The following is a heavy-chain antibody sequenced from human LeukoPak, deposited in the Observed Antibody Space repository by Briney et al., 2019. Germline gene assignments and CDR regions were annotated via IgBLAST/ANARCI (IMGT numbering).Heavy chain of an antibody. D-gene: IGHD2-2*01. CDR3: ARGSLMYCSSTSCYQFRH. J-gene: IGHJ1*01. V-gene: IGHV4-39*01. CDR1: GGSISSSSYY. CDR2: IYYSGST. Sequence: SETLSLTCTVSGGSISSSSYYWGWIRQPPGKGLEWIGSIYYSGSTYYNPSLKSRVTISVDTSKNQFSLKLSSVTAADTAVYYCARGSLMYCSSTSCYQFRHWGQGTLVTVSS.